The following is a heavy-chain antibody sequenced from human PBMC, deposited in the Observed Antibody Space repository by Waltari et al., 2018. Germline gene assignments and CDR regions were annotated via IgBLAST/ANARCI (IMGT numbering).Heavy chain of an antibody. CDR1: GYTFTGYY. Sequence: QVQLVQSGAEVQKPGASVKVSCKASGYTFTGYYMHWVRQAPGQGLEWMGRINPNSGGTNYAQKVQGRVTMTRDTSISTADMELSRLRSDDTAVYYCARGAVVTIFGVARYWGQGTLVTVSS. CDR3: ARGAVVTIFGVARY. CDR2: INPNSGGT. D-gene: IGHD3-3*01. V-gene: IGHV1-2*06. J-gene: IGHJ4*02.